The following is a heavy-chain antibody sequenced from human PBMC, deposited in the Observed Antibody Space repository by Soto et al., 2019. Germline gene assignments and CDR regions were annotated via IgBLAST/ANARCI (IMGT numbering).Heavy chain of an antibody. D-gene: IGHD5-12*01. CDR1: GGTFSSYT. J-gene: IGHJ2*01. CDR2: IIPIFGTA. Sequence: SVKVSCKASGGTFSSYTMSWVRQAPGQGLEWMGGIIPIFGTANYAQKFQGRVTITADESTSTAYMELSSLRSEDTAVYYCARGNHRWLQLWYFDLWGRGTLVTVSS. CDR3: ARGNHRWLQLWYFDL. V-gene: IGHV1-69*13.